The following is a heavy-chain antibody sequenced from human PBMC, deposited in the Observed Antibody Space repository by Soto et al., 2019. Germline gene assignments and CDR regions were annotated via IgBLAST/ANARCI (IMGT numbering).Heavy chain of an antibody. V-gene: IGHV3-23*01. D-gene: IGHD2-15*01. Sequence: GGSLRLSCAASGFTFTTYAMSWVRQAPGKGLEWVSTISGSGGSTYYADSVKGRFTISRDNSKNTLYLQMNSLRAEDTAVYYCAKVSGLRNIVVVLAVYYMDVWGKGTTVTVSS. CDR2: ISGSGGST. J-gene: IGHJ6*03. CDR3: AKVSGLRNIVVVLAVYYMDV. CDR1: GFTFTTYA.